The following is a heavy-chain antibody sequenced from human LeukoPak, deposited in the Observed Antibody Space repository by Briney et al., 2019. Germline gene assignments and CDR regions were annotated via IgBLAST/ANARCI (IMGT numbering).Heavy chain of an antibody. D-gene: IGHD2-15*01. CDR2: IYYSGST. J-gene: IGHJ4*02. Sequence: KASETLSLTCTVSGGSISSSSYYWGWIRQPPGKGLEWIGSIYYSGSTYYNPSLKSRVTISVDTSKNQFSLKLSSVTAADTAVYYCAREVVVAAKYYFDYWGQGTLVTVSS. CDR1: GGSISSSSYY. CDR3: AREVVVAAKYYFDY. V-gene: IGHV4-39*07.